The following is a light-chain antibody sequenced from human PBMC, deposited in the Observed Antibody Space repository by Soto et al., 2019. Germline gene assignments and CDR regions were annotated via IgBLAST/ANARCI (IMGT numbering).Light chain of an antibody. CDR3: QQLNIYPFT. J-gene: IGKJ3*01. V-gene: IGKV1-9*01. Sequence: IQLTQSPYSLSASVGDRVIMTCRASQGISSYLAWYQQKPGKAPTLLIYAASTLETGVPSRFSGTGSGTAFTLTISSLQPEDFATYYCQQLNIYPFTFGPGTKVDIK. CDR1: QGISSY. CDR2: AAS.